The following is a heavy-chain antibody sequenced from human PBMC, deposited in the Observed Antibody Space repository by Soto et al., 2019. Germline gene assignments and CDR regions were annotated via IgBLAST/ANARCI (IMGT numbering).Heavy chain of an antibody. CDR1: GFAFSTYG. CDR3: ARDSHVGSGWQLTADY. CDR2: ISYDGNEK. Sequence: PGGSLRLSCAATGFAFSTYGMHWVRQAPGKGREWVAAISYDGNEKYYAESVKGRFTISRDNSKNTLYLQMNSLRAEDTAVYYCARDSHVGSGWQLTADYWGQGTLVTVSS. V-gene: IGHV3-30*03. J-gene: IGHJ4*02. D-gene: IGHD6-19*01.